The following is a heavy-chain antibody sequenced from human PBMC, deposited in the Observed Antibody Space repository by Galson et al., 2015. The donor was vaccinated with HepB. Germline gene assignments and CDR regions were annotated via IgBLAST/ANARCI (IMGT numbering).Heavy chain of an antibody. CDR1: GDSVSSHSAA. V-gene: IGHV6-1*01. Sequence: CAISGDSVSSHSAAWNWIRQSPSRGLEWLGRTYYRSKWYNDYAVSVKSRITINPDTSKNQFSLQLSSVTAADTAVYYCARPAALGGDDAFDIWGRGTMVTVSS. CDR3: ARPAALGGDDAFDI. CDR2: TYYRSKWYN. J-gene: IGHJ3*02. D-gene: IGHD3-16*01.